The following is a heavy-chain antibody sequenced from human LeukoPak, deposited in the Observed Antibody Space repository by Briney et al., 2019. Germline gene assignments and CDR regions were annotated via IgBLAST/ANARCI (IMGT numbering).Heavy chain of an antibody. D-gene: IGHD2-2*02. J-gene: IGHJ4*02. CDR3: ARGPMDIVVVPAAIVDY. V-gene: IGHV1-2*02. CDR1: EYTFTGYY. Sequence: ASVKVSCKASEYTFTGYYMHWVRQAPGQGLEWMGWINPNSGGTNYAQKFQGRVTMTRDTSISTAYMELSRLRYDDTAVYYCARGPMDIVVVPAAIVDYWGQGTLVTVSS. CDR2: INPNSGGT.